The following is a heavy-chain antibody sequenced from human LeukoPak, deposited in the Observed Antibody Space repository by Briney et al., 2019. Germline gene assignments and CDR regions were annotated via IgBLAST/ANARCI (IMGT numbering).Heavy chain of an antibody. V-gene: IGHV4-61*02. Sequence: SETLPLTCTVSGGSISSGSYCWSWIRQPAGKGLEWIGRIYTSGSTNYNPSLKSRVTISVDTSKNQFSLKLSSVTAADTAVYYCARGEVYYYYYYMDVWGKGTTVTISS. CDR2: IYTSGST. CDR3: ARGEVYYYYYYMDV. J-gene: IGHJ6*03. CDR1: GGSISSGSYC.